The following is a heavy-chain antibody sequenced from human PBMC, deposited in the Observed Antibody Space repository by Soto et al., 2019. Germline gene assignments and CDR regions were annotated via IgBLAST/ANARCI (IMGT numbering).Heavy chain of an antibody. CDR1: GGSISSSSYY. J-gene: IGHJ3*02. D-gene: IGHD7-27*01. V-gene: IGHV4-39*01. CDR2: IYYSGST. CDR3: ARHPNWGSDLDAFDI. Sequence: SETLSLTCTVSGGSISSSSYYWGWIRQPPGKGLEWIGSIYYSGSTYYNPSLKSRVTISVDTSKNQFSLKLSSVTAADTAVYYCARHPNWGSDLDAFDIWGQGTMVTVSS.